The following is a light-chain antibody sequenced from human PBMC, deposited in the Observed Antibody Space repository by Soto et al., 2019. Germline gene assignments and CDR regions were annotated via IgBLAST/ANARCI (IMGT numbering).Light chain of an antibody. CDR1: SSSIGAGYD. J-gene: IGLJ1*01. Sequence: QSVVTPPPSVRGAPSERVTTSCAGSSSSIGAGYDVHWYHPLPGAAPKLLIYANSNRPSGVPDRFSGSKSGTSASLAITGLXAEDEDDYYCQSYDSSLYGYVFGSGTKVTVL. V-gene: IGLV1-40*01. CDR3: QSYDSSLYGYV. CDR2: ANS.